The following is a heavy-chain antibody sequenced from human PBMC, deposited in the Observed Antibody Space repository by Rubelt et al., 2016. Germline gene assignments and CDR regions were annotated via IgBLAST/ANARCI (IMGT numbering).Heavy chain of an antibody. Sequence: PGRSLRLSCASSGFPFEDCVMHWVRQVPGKGLEWVSDISWNSAMLQYADSVKGRFTISRDNAKNSLHLQMSSLRAEDTALYYCAKGLGTKYDILTGYAFDIWGPGTMVTVS. CDR1: GFPFEDCV. CDR2: ISWNSAML. CDR3: AKGLGTKYDILTGYAFDI. V-gene: IGHV3-9*01. J-gene: IGHJ3*02. D-gene: IGHD3-9*01.